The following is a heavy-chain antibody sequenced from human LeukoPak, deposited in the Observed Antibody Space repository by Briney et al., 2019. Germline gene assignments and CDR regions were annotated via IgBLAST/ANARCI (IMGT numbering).Heavy chain of an antibody. CDR3: TTLRPYIQPR. V-gene: IGHV3-23*01. CDR2: ISGSGGST. D-gene: IGHD5-18*01. CDR1: GFTFSSYG. Sequence: PGGSLRLSCAASGFTFSSYGMSWVRQAPGKGLEWVSAISGSGGSTYYADSVKGRFTISRDNSKNTLYLQMNSLKTEDTAVYYCTTLRPYIQPRWGQGTMVTVSS. J-gene: IGHJ3*01.